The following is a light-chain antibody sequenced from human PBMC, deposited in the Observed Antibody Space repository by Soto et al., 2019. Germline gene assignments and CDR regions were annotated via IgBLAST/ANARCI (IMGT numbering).Light chain of an antibody. CDR1: QSVSSN. J-gene: IGKJ2*01. CDR3: QQYNNWPPMYA. Sequence: EIVMTQSPATLSVSPGERATLSCRASQSVSSNVAWYQQKPGQAPRLLIFGASTRATGIPARFSGGGSGTEFTLTISSLQSEDFAVYYCQQYNNWPPMYAFGQGTKVDIK. CDR2: GAS. V-gene: IGKV3-15*01.